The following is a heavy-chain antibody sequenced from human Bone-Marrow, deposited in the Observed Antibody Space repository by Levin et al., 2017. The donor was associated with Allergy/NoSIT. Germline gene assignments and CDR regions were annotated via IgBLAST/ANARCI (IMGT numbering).Heavy chain of an antibody. J-gene: IGHJ4*02. CDR1: GFTFSSYW. CDR3: ARDFFSYSSGWYKCTLDY. V-gene: IGHV3-7*01. D-gene: IGHD6-19*01. Sequence: GESLTISCAASGFTFSSYWMSWVRQAPGKGLEWVANIKHDGSEKYYVDSVKGRFTISRDNAKNSLYLQMNSLRAEDTAVYYCARDFFSYSSGWYKCTLDYWGQGTLVTVSS. CDR2: IKHDGSEK.